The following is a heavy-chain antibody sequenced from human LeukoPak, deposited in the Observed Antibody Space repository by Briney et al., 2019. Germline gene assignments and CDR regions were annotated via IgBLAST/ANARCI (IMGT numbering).Heavy chain of an antibody. J-gene: IGHJ4*02. CDR1: GFTFRCYW. V-gene: IGHV3-7*01. CDR3: ARGGGAIEY. Sequence: GGSLRLSCAASGFTFRCYWMTWVRQAPGKALELVANIKEDGSEKYYVHSVKGRFTISRDNDKNSLYLQMNSPRAEHTAVYYCARGGGAIEYWGQGTLVTVSS. D-gene: IGHD3-16*01. CDR2: IKEDGSEK.